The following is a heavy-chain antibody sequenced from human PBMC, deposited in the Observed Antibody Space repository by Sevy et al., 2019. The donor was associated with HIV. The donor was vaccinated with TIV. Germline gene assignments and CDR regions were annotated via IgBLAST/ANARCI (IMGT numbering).Heavy chain of an antibody. Sequence: SETLSLTCTVSGDSISSGNHWWSWIRQPAGKGLEWIWRVYSSGRTMYNSSLKSRVTMSVDTSKNQFSLMVSSLIAADTAIYYCARDGIRRDYYHGMDVWGQGTTVTVSS. CDR1: GDSISSGNHW. D-gene: IGHD3-10*01. CDR3: ARDGIRRDYYHGMDV. V-gene: IGHV4-61*02. CDR2: VYSSGRT. J-gene: IGHJ6*02.